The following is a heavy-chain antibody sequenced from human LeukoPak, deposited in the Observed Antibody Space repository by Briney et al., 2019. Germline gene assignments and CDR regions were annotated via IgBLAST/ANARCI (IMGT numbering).Heavy chain of an antibody. J-gene: IGHJ4*02. V-gene: IGHV3-64D*06. CDR3: VKSTEVNYGSGTFDY. CDR2: ISSNGGST. Sequence: GGSLRLSCSASGFAFSSYAMHWVRQAPGKGLEYVSAISSNGGSTYYADSVKGRFTISRDNSKNTLYLQMSSLRAEDTAVYYCVKSTEVNYGSGTFDYWGQGTLVTVSS. D-gene: IGHD3-10*01. CDR1: GFAFSSYA.